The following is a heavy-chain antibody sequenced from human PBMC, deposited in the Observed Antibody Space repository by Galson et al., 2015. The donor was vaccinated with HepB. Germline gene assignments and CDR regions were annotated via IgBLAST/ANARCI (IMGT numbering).Heavy chain of an antibody. V-gene: IGHV4-39*01. D-gene: IGHD6-19*01. CDR3: ARRGALAGFYYFDY. Sequence: LTCTVSGGSTSSNGYYWGWIRQPPGKGLEWIGNVYYSGGTYYNPSLKSRLTISVDTPKNQFSLKLTSVTAADTAVYYCARRGALAGFYYFDYWGQGTLVTVSS. CDR2: VYYSGGT. J-gene: IGHJ4*02. CDR1: GGSTSSNGYY.